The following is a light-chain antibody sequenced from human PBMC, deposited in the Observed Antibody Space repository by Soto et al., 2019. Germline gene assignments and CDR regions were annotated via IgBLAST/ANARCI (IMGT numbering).Light chain of an antibody. CDR3: HQYDTYPWT. CDR1: QSVSSW. CDR2: KAS. Sequence: DTQMTQPPSTLSAFVGDRVTITCLASQSVSSWLAWYQQKPGKAPKVLIYKASTLGSGVPSRFSGSETGTEFTLTIDSLQPDDFATYYCHQYDTYPWTFGQGTKVEMK. J-gene: IGKJ1*01. V-gene: IGKV1-5*03.